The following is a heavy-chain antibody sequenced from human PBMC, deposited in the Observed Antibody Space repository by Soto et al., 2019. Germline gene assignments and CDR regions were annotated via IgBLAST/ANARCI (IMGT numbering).Heavy chain of an antibody. J-gene: IGHJ4*02. CDR2: IYYPGST. D-gene: IGHD4-17*01. V-gene: IGHV4-31*03. CDR3: ARADYGDRGLAFDS. CDR1: GASTGSGGYY. Sequence: QVQLQESGPGLVKTSQTLSLTCTVSGASTGSGGYYWSWIRQHPGKGLEWIGYIYYPGSTYYSPSLESRASISVDTSKNQFSLKVDSVTAADTAVYYCARADYGDRGLAFDSWGQGTLVTVSS.